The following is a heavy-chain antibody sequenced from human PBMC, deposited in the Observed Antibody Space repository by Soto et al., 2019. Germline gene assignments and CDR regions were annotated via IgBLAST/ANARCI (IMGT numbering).Heavy chain of an antibody. CDR1: GFTFSSFA. Sequence: GGSLRLSCAASGFTFSSFAMTWVRQTPGKGLEWVSSITNTGSTTYYVDSVKGRFTISRDNSKNTLYLQMSSLRAEDTAAYYCARGGPRDGYRDLDYWGQGTQVTVSS. J-gene: IGHJ4*02. CDR2: ITNTGSTT. CDR3: ARGGPRDGYRDLDY. V-gene: IGHV3-23*05. D-gene: IGHD5-18*01.